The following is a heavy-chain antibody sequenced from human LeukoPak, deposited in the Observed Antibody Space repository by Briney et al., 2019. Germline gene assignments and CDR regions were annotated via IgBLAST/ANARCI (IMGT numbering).Heavy chain of an antibody. CDR3: ARHSCSSTSCYEDY. V-gene: IGHV5-51*01. D-gene: IGHD2-2*01. J-gene: IGHJ4*02. Sequence: GESLKISCKGSGYSFTNYWIGWVRQLPGKGLEWMGIIYPGDSDIRYSPSFQGQVTISADKSINTAYLQWGSLKASDTAMYYCARHSCSSTSCYEDYWGRGTLVTVSS. CDR1: GYSFTNYW. CDR2: IYPGDSDI.